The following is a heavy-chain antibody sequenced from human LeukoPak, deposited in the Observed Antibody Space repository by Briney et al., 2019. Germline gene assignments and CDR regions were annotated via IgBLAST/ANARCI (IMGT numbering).Heavy chain of an antibody. D-gene: IGHD6-13*01. CDR2: IYSGGST. CDR3: ARLHGGIAAHFDY. CDR1: GFTVSSNY. Sequence: GGSLRLSCAASGFTVSSNYMSWVRQAPGKRLEWASVIYSGGSTYYADSVKGRFTISRHNSKNTLYLQMNSLRAEDTAVYYCARLHGGIAAHFDYWGQGTLVTVSS. J-gene: IGHJ4*02. V-gene: IGHV3-53*04.